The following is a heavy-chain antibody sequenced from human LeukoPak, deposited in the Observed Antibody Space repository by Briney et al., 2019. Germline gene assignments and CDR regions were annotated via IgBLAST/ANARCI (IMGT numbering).Heavy chain of an antibody. J-gene: IGHJ4*02. Sequence: GSLRLSCAVYGGSFSGYYWSWIRQPPGKGLEWIGEINHSGSTNYNPSLKSRVTISVDTSKNQFSLKLSSVTAADTAVYYCARGDREFSVLDYWGQGTLVTVSS. CDR3: ARGDREFSVLDY. D-gene: IGHD5/OR15-5a*01. V-gene: IGHV4-34*01. CDR2: INHSGST. CDR1: GGSFSGYY.